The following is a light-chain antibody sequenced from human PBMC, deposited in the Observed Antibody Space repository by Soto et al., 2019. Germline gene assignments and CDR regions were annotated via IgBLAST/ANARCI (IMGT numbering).Light chain of an antibody. CDR3: KQYNNWPPKT. Sequence: EIVMTQSPATLSVSPGDRVTLSCRASQSVSSNLAWYQQKPGQAPRLLIYGASARATGIPARFSGSGSGTEFTLTISSLQSEDFAVYYCKQYNNWPPKTFGQGTKVEIK. CDR2: GAS. CDR1: QSVSSN. J-gene: IGKJ1*01. V-gene: IGKV3-15*01.